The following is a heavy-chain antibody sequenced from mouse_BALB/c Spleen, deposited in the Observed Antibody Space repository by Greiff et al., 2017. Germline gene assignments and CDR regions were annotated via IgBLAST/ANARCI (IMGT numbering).Heavy chain of an antibody. Sequence: VQLQQSGPELMKPGASVKISCKASGYSFTSYYMHWVKQSHGKSLEWIGYIDPFNGGTSYNQKFKGKATLTVDKSSSTAYMHLSSLTSEDSAVYYCGYGNWFAYWGQGTLVTVSA. J-gene: IGHJ3*01. CDR3: GYGNWFAY. CDR1: GYSFTSYY. D-gene: IGHD2-1*01. V-gene: IGHV1S135*01. CDR2: IDPFNGGT.